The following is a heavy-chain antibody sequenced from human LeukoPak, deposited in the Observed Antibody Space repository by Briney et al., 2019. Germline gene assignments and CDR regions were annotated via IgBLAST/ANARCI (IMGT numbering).Heavy chain of an antibody. Sequence: GGSLRLSCAASGFTFSSYWMHWVHQAPGKGLVWVSHINSDGSSTTYADSVKGRFTISRDNAKNTLYLQMNSLRAEDTAVYYCARPTGVHYFNYWGQGTLVTVSS. CDR2: INSDGSST. D-gene: IGHD7-27*01. V-gene: IGHV3-74*01. CDR1: GFTFSSYW. CDR3: ARPTGVHYFNY. J-gene: IGHJ4*02.